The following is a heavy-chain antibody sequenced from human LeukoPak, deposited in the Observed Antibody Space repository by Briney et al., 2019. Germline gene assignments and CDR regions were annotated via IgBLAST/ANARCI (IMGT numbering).Heavy chain of an antibody. J-gene: IGHJ4*02. Sequence: GGSLRLSCAPSGFTSSSYSMNWVPQAPGRGRGWVSYIIISSSTIYSADSVKGGSTFSRDNAKNSLYLKMNSLRANDTGVYYCAVDRGSTRKVSTEGLDDWGQGTLVTVSS. CDR2: IIISSSTI. CDR3: AVDRGSTRKVSTEGLDD. V-gene: IGHV3-48*04. CDR1: GFTSSSYS. D-gene: IGHD2-2*01.